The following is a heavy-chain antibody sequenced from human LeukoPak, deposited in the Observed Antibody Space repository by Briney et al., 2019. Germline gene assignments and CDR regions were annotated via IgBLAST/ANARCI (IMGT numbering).Heavy chain of an antibody. D-gene: IGHD1-1*01. Sequence: SQTLSLTCAISGDSVSSNSAAWNWIRQSPSRGLEWLGRTYYRSKWYNDYAISVKSRITINPDTSKNQFSLQLNSVTPEDTAVYYCARGEVDSGQYNGAFDIWGQGTMVTVSS. J-gene: IGHJ3*02. V-gene: IGHV6-1*01. CDR1: GDSVSSNSAA. CDR3: ARGEVDSGQYNGAFDI. CDR2: TYYRSKWYN.